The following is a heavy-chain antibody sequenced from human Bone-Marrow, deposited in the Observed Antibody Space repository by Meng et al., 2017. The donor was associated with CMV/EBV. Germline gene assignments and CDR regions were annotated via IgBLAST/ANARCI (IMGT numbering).Heavy chain of an antibody. CDR2: ISYDGSNK. D-gene: IGHD4-17*01. V-gene: IGHV3-30-3*01. J-gene: IGHJ6*02. Sequence: GESLKISCAASGFTFSSYAMHWVRQAPGKGLEWVAVISYDGSNKYYADSVKGRFTISRDNSKNTPYLQMNSLRAEDTAVYYCRKNYGDYASPRGMDVWGQGTTVTVSS. CDR3: RKNYGDYASPRGMDV. CDR1: GFTFSSYA.